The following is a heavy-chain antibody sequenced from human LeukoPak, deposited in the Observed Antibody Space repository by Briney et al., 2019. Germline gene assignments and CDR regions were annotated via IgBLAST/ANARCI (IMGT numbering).Heavy chain of an antibody. CDR3: ARTRSSGCLTFDY. J-gene: IGHJ4*02. CDR1: EFTFSSYS. D-gene: IGHD3-22*01. Sequence: PGGSLRLPCAASEFTFSSYSMNWVRQAPGKGLEWVSYITNSGNSKSYADSVKGRFTISRDNTKNSLYLQMNGLRAEDTAVYYCARTRSSGCLTFDYWGQGILVTVSS. V-gene: IGHV3-48*01. CDR2: ITNSGNSK.